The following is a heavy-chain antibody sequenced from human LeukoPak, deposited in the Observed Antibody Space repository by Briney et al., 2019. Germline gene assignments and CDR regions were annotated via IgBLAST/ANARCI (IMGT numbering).Heavy chain of an antibody. D-gene: IGHD6-6*01. CDR3: ARVHFSSSPYFDY. CDR1: GFTFSSYS. V-gene: IGHV3-48*01. CDR2: ISSSSSTI. Sequence: GGSLRLSCAASGFTFSSYSMNWVRQAPGKGLEWVSYISSSSSTIYYADSVKGRFTISRDNAKNSLYLQMNSLRAEDTAVYYCARVHFSSSPYFDYWGQGTLVTVSS. J-gene: IGHJ4*02.